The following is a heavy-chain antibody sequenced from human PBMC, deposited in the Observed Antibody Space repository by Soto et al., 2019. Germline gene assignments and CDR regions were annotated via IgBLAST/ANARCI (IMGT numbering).Heavy chain of an antibody. D-gene: IGHD2-8*01. Sequence: GGSLRLSCAASGFTFSSYGMHWVRQAPGKGLEWVAVIWYDGSNKYYADSVKGRFTISRDNSKNTLYLQMNSLRAEDTAVYYCARDSEYCTNGVCYTNYYMDVWGKGTTVTVSS. CDR1: GFTFSSYG. J-gene: IGHJ6*03. V-gene: IGHV3-33*01. CDR2: IWYDGSNK. CDR3: ARDSEYCTNGVCYTNYYMDV.